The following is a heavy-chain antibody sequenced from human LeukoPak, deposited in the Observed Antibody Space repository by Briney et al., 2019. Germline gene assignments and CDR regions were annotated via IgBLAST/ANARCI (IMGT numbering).Heavy chain of an antibody. D-gene: IGHD3-9*01. V-gene: IGHV3-23*01. CDR3: AKRFSQGGGAGYLFVN. CDR2: FTSSSDT. J-gene: IGHJ4*02. CDR1: GFTFTSYA. Sequence: GGSLRLSCAASGFTFTSYALSWVRQAPGKRLEWVSIFTSSSDTYYADAVQGRFTISREISKNTLYLQMNSLRADDTAVYYCAKRFSQGGGAGYLFVNWGRGTPVTVSS.